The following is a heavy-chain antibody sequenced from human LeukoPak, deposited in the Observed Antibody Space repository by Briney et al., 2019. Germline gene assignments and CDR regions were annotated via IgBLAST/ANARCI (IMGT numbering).Heavy chain of an antibody. V-gene: IGHV3-48*01. CDR1: GFTFSSYS. Sequence: PGGSLRLSCAASGFTFSSYSMNWVRQAPGKGLEWVSKIGSVSTTPNYADSVKGRFFISRENAENSLHLQMNSLRAEDTGVYYCARGYGSSWYYFDYWGQGTLVTVSS. D-gene: IGHD6-13*01. J-gene: IGHJ4*02. CDR3: ARGYGSSWYYFDY. CDR2: IGSVSTTP.